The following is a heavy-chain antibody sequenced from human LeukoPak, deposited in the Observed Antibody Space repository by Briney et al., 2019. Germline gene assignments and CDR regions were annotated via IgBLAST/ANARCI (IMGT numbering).Heavy chain of an antibody. Sequence: GGSLRLSCAASGFTFSSYAMHWVRQAPGKGLEWVAVISYDGSNKYYADSVKGRFTISRDNSKNTLYLQMNSLRAEDTAVYYCTRGSTIFGVVTHAFDIWGQGTMVTVSS. CDR3: TRGSTIFGVVTHAFDI. V-gene: IGHV3-30-3*01. D-gene: IGHD3-3*01. CDR2: ISYDGSNK. CDR1: GFTFSSYA. J-gene: IGHJ3*02.